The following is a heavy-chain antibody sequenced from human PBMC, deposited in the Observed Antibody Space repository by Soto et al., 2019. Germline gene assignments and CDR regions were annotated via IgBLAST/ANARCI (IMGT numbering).Heavy chain of an antibody. J-gene: IGHJ4*02. CDR2: INGDNGNT. Sequence: QVQLVQSGAEVKKPGASVKVSCKASGYSFTNYALHWVRQAPGQRLEWMGWINGDNGNTKYSQKFQGRITITRRTPTGTVDMELHRLTSEDTAIYYGVKVRIIMVRGVLLMHYWGQGTLVTVSS. CDR1: GYSFTNYA. D-gene: IGHD3-10*01. V-gene: IGHV1-3*01. CDR3: VKVRIIMVRGVLLMHY.